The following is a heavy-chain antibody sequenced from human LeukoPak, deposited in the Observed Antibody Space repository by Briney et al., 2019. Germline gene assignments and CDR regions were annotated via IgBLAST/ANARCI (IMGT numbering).Heavy chain of an antibody. V-gene: IGHV1-46*01. CDR3: ARSFYYYDSSGYCFDY. CDR2: INPSGGST. Sequence: ASVKVSCKASGYTFTSYYMHWVRQAPGQGLEWMGIINPSGGSTSNAQKFQGRVTMTRDTSTSTVYMELSSLRSEDTAVYYCARSFYYYDSSGYCFDYWGQGTLVTVSS. D-gene: IGHD3-22*01. CDR1: GYTFTSYY. J-gene: IGHJ4*02.